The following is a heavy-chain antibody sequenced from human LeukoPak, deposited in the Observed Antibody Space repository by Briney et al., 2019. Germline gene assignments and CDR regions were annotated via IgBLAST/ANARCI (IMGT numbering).Heavy chain of an antibody. CDR2: IYYSGST. J-gene: IGHJ3*02. CDR1: GGSISSSNSY. CDR3: ARHKYSGSSGPYDGFDI. V-gene: IGHV4-39*01. Sequence: SETLSLTCTVSGGSISSSNSYWGWIRQPPGKGLDWIGTIYYSGSTYYNPSLKSRVTISVDTSKHQFSLKLSSVTAADTAVYYCARHKYSGSSGPYDGFDIWGRGTMVTVSS. D-gene: IGHD1-26*01.